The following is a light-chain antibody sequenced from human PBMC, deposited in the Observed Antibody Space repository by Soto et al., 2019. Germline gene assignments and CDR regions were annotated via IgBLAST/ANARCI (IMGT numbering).Light chain of an antibody. Sequence: DIQMTQSPSSLSASVGDRVTITCRASQSISSYLNWYQQKPGKAPKLLIYAASSMQSGVPSRFSGSGSGTDFTLTISSLQPEDFATYYCQQRYSTPPVTFGQGTTLEIK. CDR3: QQRYSTPPVT. CDR2: AAS. J-gene: IGKJ2*01. V-gene: IGKV1-39*01. CDR1: QSISSY.